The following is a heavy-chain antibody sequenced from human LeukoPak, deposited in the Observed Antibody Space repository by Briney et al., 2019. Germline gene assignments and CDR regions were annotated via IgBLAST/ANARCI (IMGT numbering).Heavy chain of an antibody. J-gene: IGHJ4*02. CDR1: GGSVSSGSYY. V-gene: IGHV4-61*01. Sequence: SETLSLTCTVSGGSVSSGSYYWSWIRQPPGKGLEWIGYIYYSGSTNYNPSLKSRVTISVDTSKNQFSLKLSSVTAADTAVYYCARADTGYYFDYWGQGTLVTVSS. CDR3: ARADTGYYFDY. CDR2: IYYSGST. D-gene: IGHD5-18*01.